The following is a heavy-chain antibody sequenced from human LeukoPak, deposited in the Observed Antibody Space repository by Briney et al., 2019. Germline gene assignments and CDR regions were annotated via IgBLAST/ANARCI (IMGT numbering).Heavy chain of an antibody. CDR1: GFTVSTSY. CDR3: ASGLEQLQHWFY. D-gene: IGHD1/OR15-1a*01. CDR2: IYSGGNT. Sequence: GGSLRLSCLASGFTVSTSYMSWVRQAPGRGLEWVSVIYSGGNTYYADSVKGRFIISRDNSKNTLFLQMEALRGEDTAVYYCASGLEQLQHWFYWGQGTWVSVYS. J-gene: IGHJ4*02. V-gene: IGHV3-66*01.